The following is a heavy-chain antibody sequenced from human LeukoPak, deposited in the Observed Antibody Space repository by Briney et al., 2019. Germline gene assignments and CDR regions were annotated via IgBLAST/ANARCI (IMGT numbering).Heavy chain of an antibody. CDR2: IYTSGST. CDR3: ARDLVVVREVSIYYYYYMDV. Sequence: PSETLSLTCTVSGYSISSGYYWSWIRQPAGKGLEWIGRIYTSGSTNYNPSLKSRVTMSVDTSKNQFSLKLSSVTAADTAVYYCARDLVVVREVSIYYYYYMDVWGKGTTVTISS. J-gene: IGHJ6*03. V-gene: IGHV4-4*07. D-gene: IGHD3-10*01. CDR1: GYSISSGYY.